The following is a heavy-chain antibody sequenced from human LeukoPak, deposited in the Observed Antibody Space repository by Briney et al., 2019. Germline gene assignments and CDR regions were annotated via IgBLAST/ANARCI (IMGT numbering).Heavy chain of an antibody. J-gene: IGHJ4*02. CDR3: ARYSGSYGSDY. Sequence: GGSLRLSCAASGFTFSSYSMNWVRQAPGKGLEWVANIKQDGSEKYYVDSVKGRFTISRDNAKNSLYLQMNSLRAEDTAVYYCARYSGSYGSDYWGQGTLVTVSS. V-gene: IGHV3-7*01. CDR1: GFTFSSYS. D-gene: IGHD1-26*01. CDR2: IKQDGSEK.